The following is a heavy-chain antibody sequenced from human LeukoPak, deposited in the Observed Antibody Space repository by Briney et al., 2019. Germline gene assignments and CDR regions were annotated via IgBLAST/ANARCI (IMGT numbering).Heavy chain of an antibody. D-gene: IGHD1-26*01. J-gene: IGHJ4*02. CDR3: ARESISGHRDFDY. CDR2: ISSGSRTI. V-gene: IGHV3-48*01. Sequence: PGGSLRLSCAASGFTFSGYSMNWVRQAPGKGLEWLSYISSGSRTIYYADSVKGRFTVSRDNAKNSLYLQMSSLRAEDTAVYYCARESISGHRDFDYWGQGALVTVPS. CDR1: GFTFSGYS.